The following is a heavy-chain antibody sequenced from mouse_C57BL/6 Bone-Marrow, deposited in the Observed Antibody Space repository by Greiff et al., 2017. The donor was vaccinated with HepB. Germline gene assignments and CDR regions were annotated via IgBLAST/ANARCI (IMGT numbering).Heavy chain of an antibody. D-gene: IGHD4-1*01. CDR3: ARQGWDGFAY. CDR2: ISSGGSYT. J-gene: IGHJ3*01. Sequence: EVQRVESGGDLVKPGGSLKLSCAASGFTFSSYGMSWVRQTPDKRLEWVATISSGGSYTYYPDSVKGRFTISRDNAKNTLYLQMSSLKSEDTAMYYCARQGWDGFAYWGQGTLVTVSA. CDR1: GFTFSSYG. V-gene: IGHV5-6*01.